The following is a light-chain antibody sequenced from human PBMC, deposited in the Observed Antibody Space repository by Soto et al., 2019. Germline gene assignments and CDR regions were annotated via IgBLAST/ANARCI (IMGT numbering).Light chain of an antibody. CDR1: QSVSSN. Sequence: DIVMTQSPLSLPVTPGEPASISCGASQSVSSNLAWYQQKPGQAPRLLIYDASNTATGIPARFSGSGSGTDFTLTISSLEPEDFAVYYCQQRSNWTLTFGGGTKVDIK. CDR3: QQRSNWTLT. J-gene: IGKJ4*01. V-gene: IGKV3-11*01. CDR2: DAS.